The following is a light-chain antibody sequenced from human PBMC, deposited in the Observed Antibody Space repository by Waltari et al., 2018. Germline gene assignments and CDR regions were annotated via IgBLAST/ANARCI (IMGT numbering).Light chain of an antibody. Sequence: DIQMAQSPSTLSASVGDRVTITSRPNQRVSSRLAWYQQKPGKAPNLLIYKASALETGVPSRFSGSGSATEFTLTISGLQPDDFSTYFCQQYGSFPWTFGQGTKVEIK. CDR1: QRVSSR. J-gene: IGKJ1*01. CDR2: KAS. V-gene: IGKV1-5*03. CDR3: QQYGSFPWT.